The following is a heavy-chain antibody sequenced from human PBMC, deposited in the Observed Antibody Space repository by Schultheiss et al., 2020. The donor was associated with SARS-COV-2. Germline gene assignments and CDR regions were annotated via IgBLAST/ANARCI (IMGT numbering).Heavy chain of an antibody. Sequence: SVKVSCKASGGTFSSYAISWVRQAPGQGLEWMGGIIPIFGTANYAQKFQGRVTITADESTSTAYMELSSLRSEDTAVYYCARGPQWFGETAYYFDYWGQGTLVTVSS. CDR3: ARGPQWFGETAYYFDY. J-gene: IGHJ4*02. V-gene: IGHV1-69*13. CDR2: IIPIFGTA. D-gene: IGHD3-10*01. CDR1: GGTFSSYA.